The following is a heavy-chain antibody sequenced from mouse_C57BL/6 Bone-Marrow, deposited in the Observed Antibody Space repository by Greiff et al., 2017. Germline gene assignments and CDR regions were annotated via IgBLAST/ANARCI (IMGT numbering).Heavy chain of an antibody. D-gene: IGHD2-4*01. Sequence: QVQLQQPGAELVKPGASVKLSCKASGYTFTNYSMHWVQQRPGQGLEWIGMMHPNGGSPDYNEKFKSEATLSVDKSSRTAYMELSSLTSEDSAVYYCARSYDYDDYTMDYWGQGTSVTVSS. V-gene: IGHV1-64*01. CDR3: ARSYDYDDYTMDY. CDR1: GYTFTNYS. J-gene: IGHJ4*01. CDR2: MHPNGGSP.